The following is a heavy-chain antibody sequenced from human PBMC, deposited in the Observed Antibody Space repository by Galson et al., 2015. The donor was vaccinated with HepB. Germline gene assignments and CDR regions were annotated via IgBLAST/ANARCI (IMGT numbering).Heavy chain of an antibody. CDR3: ARMYDLLTGGGLYRWFDP. V-gene: IGHV3-66*01. CDR1: GFSVNYNY. Sequence: SLRLSCAASGFSVNYNYMTWVRQAPGKGLEWVSVISSSGTTDYADSEKGRFTIARNNAKNTQSLQMNSLRAEDTAVYYCARMYDLLTGGGLYRWFDPWGQGTLVTVSS. D-gene: IGHD3-9*01. CDR2: ISSSGTT. J-gene: IGHJ5*02.